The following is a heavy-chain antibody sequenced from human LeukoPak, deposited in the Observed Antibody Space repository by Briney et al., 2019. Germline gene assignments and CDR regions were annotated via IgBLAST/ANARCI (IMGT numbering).Heavy chain of an antibody. Sequence: ASVKVPCKASGYTLSSYYMHWVRQAPGQGLEWMGIINPSGGSTTYAQKFQGRVTMTRDTSTSTVYMELSSLRSEDTAVYYCARDSSVAATHYYYYYGMDVWGQGTTVTVSS. CDR2: INPSGGST. V-gene: IGHV1-46*01. D-gene: IGHD2-15*01. J-gene: IGHJ6*02. CDR3: ARDSSVAATHYYYYYGMDV. CDR1: GYTLSSYY.